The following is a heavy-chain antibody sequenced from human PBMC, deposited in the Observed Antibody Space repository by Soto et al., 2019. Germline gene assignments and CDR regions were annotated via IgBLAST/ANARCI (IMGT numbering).Heavy chain of an antibody. J-gene: IGHJ5*02. V-gene: IGHV4-59*01. CDR2: IYYSGST. Sequence: TLSLTCTVSGGSISSYYWSWIRQPPGKGLEWIGYIYYSGSTNYNPSLKSRVTISVDTSKNQFSLKLSSVTAADTAVYYCARDTYYYDSSGYVVWFDPWGQGTLVTVSS. D-gene: IGHD3-22*01. CDR1: GGSISSYY. CDR3: ARDTYYYDSSGYVVWFDP.